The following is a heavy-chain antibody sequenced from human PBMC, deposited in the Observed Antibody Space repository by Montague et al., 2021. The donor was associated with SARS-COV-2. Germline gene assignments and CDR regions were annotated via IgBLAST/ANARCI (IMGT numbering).Heavy chain of an antibody. Sequence: SETLSLTCTVSGGSISSYYWCWIWQPPGKGLEWIGYIYYSGSTNYNPSLKSRVTISVDTSKNQFSLKLSSVAAADTAVYYCSRLESKLVRGVIRFPNYFDYWGKGTLVTASS. CDR2: IYYSGST. D-gene: IGHD3-10*01. CDR3: SRLESKLVRGVIRFPNYFDY. V-gene: IGHV4-59*08. J-gene: IGHJ4*02. CDR1: GGSISSYY.